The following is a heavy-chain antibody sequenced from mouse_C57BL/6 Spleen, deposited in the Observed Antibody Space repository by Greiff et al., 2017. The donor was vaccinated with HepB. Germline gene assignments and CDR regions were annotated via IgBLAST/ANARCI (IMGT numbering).Heavy chain of an antibody. J-gene: IGHJ4*01. CDR1: GYAFSSYW. D-gene: IGHD1-1*01. CDR2: IYPGDGDT. CDR3: ARCRYYGSSYYAMDY. V-gene: IGHV1-80*01. Sequence: QVQLKESGAELVKPGASVKISCKASGYAFSSYWMNWVKQRPGKGLEWIGQIYPGDGDTNYNGKFKGKATLTADKSSSTAYMQLISLTSEDSAVYFCARCRYYGSSYYAMDYWGQGTSVTVSS.